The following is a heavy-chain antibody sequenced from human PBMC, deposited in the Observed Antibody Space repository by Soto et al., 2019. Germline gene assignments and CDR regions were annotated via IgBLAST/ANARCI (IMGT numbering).Heavy chain of an antibody. CDR1: GGSVNSGDYY. J-gene: IGHJ5*02. Sequence: ASETLSLTCTVSGGSVNSGDYYWSWIRQPPGKGLEWIGSIFYSGTTYYNPSLQGRITISIDTSKNQFSLRLTSVTAADTALYYCARDWVHERWFDPWGQGTLVTVS. CDR2: IFYSGTT. V-gene: IGHV4-30-4*01. CDR3: ARDWVHERWFDP. D-gene: IGHD1-1*01.